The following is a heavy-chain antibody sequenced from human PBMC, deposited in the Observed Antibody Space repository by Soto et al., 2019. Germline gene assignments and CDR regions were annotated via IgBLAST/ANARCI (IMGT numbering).Heavy chain of an antibody. CDR2: IGSDGTST. Sequence: GGSLRLSCAASGFTFSNYYMHWVRQAPGKGPVWVSRIGSDGTSTTYADSVKGRFTISRDNAKNTLYLQMNSLRAEDTAVYYCARDYSSYGPFDYWGQGTLVTVSS. J-gene: IGHJ4*02. CDR3: ARDYSSYGPFDY. V-gene: IGHV3-74*01. CDR1: GFTFSNYY. D-gene: IGHD5-18*01.